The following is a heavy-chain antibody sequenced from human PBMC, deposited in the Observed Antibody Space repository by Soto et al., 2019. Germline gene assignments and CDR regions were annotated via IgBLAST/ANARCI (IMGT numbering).Heavy chain of an antibody. D-gene: IGHD3-10*01. CDR3: GRDSRLEFPDF. Sequence: SETLSLTCTVSGGSIDTYYWSWIRQPPGKGLEWIGYIYYSGSTNYNPSLKSRVTISVDTSKNQLSLKLNSVTAAATAVYYCGRDSRLEFPDFWGQGTLVTVSS. CDR2: IYYSGST. CDR1: GGSIDTYY. J-gene: IGHJ4*02. V-gene: IGHV4-59*01.